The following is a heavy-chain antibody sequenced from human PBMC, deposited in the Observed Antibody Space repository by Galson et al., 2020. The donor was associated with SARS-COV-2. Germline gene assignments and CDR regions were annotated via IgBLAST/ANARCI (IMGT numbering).Heavy chain of an antibody. J-gene: IGHJ3*02. D-gene: IGHD3-16*01. V-gene: IGHV3-11*04. CDR3: VQSPYFWVTPLSGGDVFDI. CDR2: ISSGGDTT. Sequence: NSGGSLRLSCAASGFPFSDYHMSWIRQAPGKGLEWVSEISSGGDTTYYAHSAQGRFTISRDNAKNSLYLQMKSLTAEDTAVYYCVQSPYFWVTPLSGGDVFDIWGQGTMVTVSS. CDR1: GFPFSDYH.